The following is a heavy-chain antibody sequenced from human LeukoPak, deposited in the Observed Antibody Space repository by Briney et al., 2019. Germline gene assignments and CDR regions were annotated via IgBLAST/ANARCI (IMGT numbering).Heavy chain of an antibody. V-gene: IGHV4-31*03. CDR1: GASISSGGYY. CDR2: ISYSGSP. J-gene: IGHJ1*01. CDR3: ARGPHCSSTSCYSEYFHH. D-gene: IGHD2-2*01. Sequence: SETLSLTCTVSGASISSGGYYWIWIRQHPGKGLEWIGYISYSGSPYYNPSLKSRVTISVDTSRNQFSLKLSSVTAADTAAYYCARGPHCSSTSCYSEYFHHWGQGTLVTVSS.